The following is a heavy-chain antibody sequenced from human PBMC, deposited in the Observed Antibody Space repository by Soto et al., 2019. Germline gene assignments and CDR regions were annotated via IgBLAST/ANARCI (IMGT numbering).Heavy chain of an antibody. V-gene: IGHV3-9*01. CDR2: ISWNSGSI. D-gene: IGHD6-13*01. CDR3: AKDSGGQQQAEYNWFDP. Sequence: PGGSLRLSCAASGFTFDDYAMHWVRQAPGKGLEWVSGISWNSGSIGYADSVKGRFTISRDNAKNSLYLQMNSLRAEDTALYYCAKDSGGQQQAEYNWFDPWGQGTLVTVSS. CDR1: GFTFDDYA. J-gene: IGHJ5*02.